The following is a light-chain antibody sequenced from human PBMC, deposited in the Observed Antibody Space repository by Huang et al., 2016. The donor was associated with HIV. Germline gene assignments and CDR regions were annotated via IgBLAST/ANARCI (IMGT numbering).Light chain of an antibody. Sequence: ETVMTQSPVTLSVSPGDRASLSCRSSQSVSSHLAWYQQKPGQAPRLLIYAASTRATGVPARFSGSGAGTEFTLTISTLLSEDSAVYYCQQYNDFRSTFGPGTRVEIK. CDR1: QSVSSH. J-gene: IGKJ3*01. CDR2: AAS. V-gene: IGKV3-15*01. CDR3: QQYNDFRST.